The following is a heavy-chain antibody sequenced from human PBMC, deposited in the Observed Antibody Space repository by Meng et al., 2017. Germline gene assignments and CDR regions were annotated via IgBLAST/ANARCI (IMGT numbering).Heavy chain of an antibody. V-gene: IGHV4-34*01. CDR3: ARRGIAARPFYY. J-gene: IGHJ4*02. CDR2: INHSGST. D-gene: IGHD6-6*01. Sequence: QVQLQQGGPGLLKPSEPLSLTCAVYGGSFSGYYWSWIRQPPGKGLEWIGEINHSGSTNYNPSLKSRVTISVDTSKNQFSLKLSSVTAADTAVYYCARRGIAARPFYYWGQGTLVTVSS. CDR1: GGSFSGYY.